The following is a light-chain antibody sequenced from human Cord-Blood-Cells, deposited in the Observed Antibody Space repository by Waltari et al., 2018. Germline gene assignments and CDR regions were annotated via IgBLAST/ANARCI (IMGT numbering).Light chain of an antibody. V-gene: IGLV3-1*01. CDR2: QDS. CDR3: QAWDSSTNYV. CDR1: KLGDKY. Sequence: SYELTQPPSVSVSPGQTASITCSGDKLGDKYACWYQQKPGQSPVLVIYQDSKRPSGIPERFSGSNSGNTATLTISETQAMDEADYYCQAWDSSTNYVFGTGTKVTVL. J-gene: IGLJ1*01.